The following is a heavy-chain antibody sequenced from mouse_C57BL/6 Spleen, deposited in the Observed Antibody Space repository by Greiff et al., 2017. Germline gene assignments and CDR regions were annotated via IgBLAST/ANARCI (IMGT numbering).Heavy chain of an antibody. D-gene: IGHD2-4*01. Sequence: EVQGVESGGDLVKPGGSLKLSCAASGFTFSSYGMSWVRQTPDKRLEWVATISSGGSYTYYPDSVKGRFTISRDNAKNTLYLQMSSLKSEDTAMYYCARHDYDYDESYFDYWGQGTTLTVSS. J-gene: IGHJ2*01. CDR2: ISSGGSYT. CDR1: GFTFSSYG. V-gene: IGHV5-6*01. CDR3: ARHDYDYDESYFDY.